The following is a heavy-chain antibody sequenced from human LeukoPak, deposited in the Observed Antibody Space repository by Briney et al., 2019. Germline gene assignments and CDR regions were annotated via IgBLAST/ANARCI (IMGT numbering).Heavy chain of an antibody. CDR1: GFTFSSYA. V-gene: IGHV3-30*14. D-gene: IGHD6-19*01. CDR3: ARGVAGFNWFDP. J-gene: IGHJ5*02. CDR2: ISYDGSNK. Sequence: GGSLRLSCAASGFTFSSYAMHWVRQAPGKGLEWVAVISYDGSNKYYADSVKGRITISRDNSKNTLYLQMNSLRAEDTAVYYCARGVAGFNWFDPWGQGTLVTVSS.